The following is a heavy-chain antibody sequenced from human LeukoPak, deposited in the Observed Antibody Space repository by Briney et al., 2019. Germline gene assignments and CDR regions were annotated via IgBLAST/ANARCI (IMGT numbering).Heavy chain of an antibody. V-gene: IGHV4-39*01. J-gene: IGHJ4*02. CDR3: AGGAREQLVHDY. Sequence: PSETLSLTCTVSGGSISSSSYYWGWIRQPPGKGLEWIGSIYYSGSTYYNPSLKSRVTISVDTSKNQFSLKLSSVTAADTAVYYCAGGAREQLVHDYWGQGTLVTVSS. CDR2: IYYSGST. D-gene: IGHD6-6*01. CDR1: GGSISSSSYY.